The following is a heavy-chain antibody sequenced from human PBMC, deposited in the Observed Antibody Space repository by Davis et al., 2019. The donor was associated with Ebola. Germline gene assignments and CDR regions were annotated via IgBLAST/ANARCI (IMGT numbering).Heavy chain of an antibody. CDR2: INHSGST. D-gene: IGHD3-3*01. CDR1: GYSISSGYY. J-gene: IGHJ4*02. Sequence: PSETLSLTCTVSGYSISSGYYWSWIRQPPGKGLEWIGEINHSGSTNYNPSLKSRVTISVDTSKNQFSLKLSSVTAADTAVYYCARGGVDDLNTIFGVVTLDYWGQGTLVTVSS. V-gene: IGHV4-38-2*02. CDR3: ARGGVDDLNTIFGVVTLDY.